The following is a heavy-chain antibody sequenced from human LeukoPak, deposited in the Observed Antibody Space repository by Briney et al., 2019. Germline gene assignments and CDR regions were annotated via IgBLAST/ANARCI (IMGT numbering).Heavy chain of an antibody. CDR2: MNPNSGNT. CDR3: ARGGHHYDILTGPGDY. Sequence: ASVKVSCKASGYTFTSYDINWVRQATGQGLEWMGWMNPNSGNTGYAQKFQGRVTMTRNTSISTAYMELSSLRSDDTAVYYCARGGHHYDILTGPGDYWGQGTLVTVSS. D-gene: IGHD3-9*01. CDR1: GYTFTSYD. J-gene: IGHJ4*02. V-gene: IGHV1-8*01.